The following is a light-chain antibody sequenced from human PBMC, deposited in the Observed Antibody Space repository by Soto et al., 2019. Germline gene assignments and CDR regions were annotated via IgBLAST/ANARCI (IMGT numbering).Light chain of an antibody. CDR2: GAS. Sequence: EIVMTQSPATLSVSPGERATLSCRASQSVSSNLAWYQQKPGQAPRLLIYGASTRATGIPARFSGSGSGTEFTLTINSLQSEDFAVYYCQQDNNWPPETFGQGTKVEIK. CDR3: QQDNNWPPET. V-gene: IGKV3-15*01. CDR1: QSVSSN. J-gene: IGKJ1*01.